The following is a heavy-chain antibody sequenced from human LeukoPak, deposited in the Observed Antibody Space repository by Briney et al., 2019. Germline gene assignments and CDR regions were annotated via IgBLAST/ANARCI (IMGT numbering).Heavy chain of an antibody. Sequence: SSETLSLTCTVSGGSISSSSYYWGWIRQPPGKGLEWIGSIYYSGSTYYNPSLKSRVTISVDTSKNQFSLKLSSVTAADTAVYYCARGLSWEKQGYYFDYWGQGTLVTVSS. J-gene: IGHJ4*02. CDR2: IYYSGST. D-gene: IGHD1-26*01. CDR1: GGSISSSSYY. V-gene: IGHV4-39*07. CDR3: ARGLSWEKQGYYFDY.